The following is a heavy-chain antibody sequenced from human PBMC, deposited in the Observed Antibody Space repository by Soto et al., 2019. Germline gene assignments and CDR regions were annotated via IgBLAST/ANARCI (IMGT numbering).Heavy chain of an antibody. Sequence: SLTCTVSGGSISSGGYYWSWIRQHPGKGLEWIGYIYYSGSTYYNPSLKSRVTISVDTSKNQFSLKLSSVTAADTAVYYCARSYCGGDCSPTSFFDYWGQGTLVTVSS. CDR2: IYYSGST. V-gene: IGHV4-31*03. CDR1: GGSISSGGYY. CDR3: ARSYCGGDCSPTSFFDY. J-gene: IGHJ4*02. D-gene: IGHD2-21*02.